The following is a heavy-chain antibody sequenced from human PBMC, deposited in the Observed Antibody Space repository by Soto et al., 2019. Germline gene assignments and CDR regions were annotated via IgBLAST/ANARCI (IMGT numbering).Heavy chain of an antibody. CDR3: AGIPGDTSMIYWFDP. V-gene: IGHV4-61*08. CDR2: IYYSGST. Sequence: SETLSLTCTVSGGSGSSGDYYWSWIRQPPGKGLEWIGNIYYSGSTNYNPSLKSRATISVDTSKNQFSLKVSSATAADTAVYYCAGIPGDTSMIYWFDPWGQGTLVTVSS. J-gene: IGHJ5*02. D-gene: IGHD5-18*01. CDR1: GGSGSSGDYY.